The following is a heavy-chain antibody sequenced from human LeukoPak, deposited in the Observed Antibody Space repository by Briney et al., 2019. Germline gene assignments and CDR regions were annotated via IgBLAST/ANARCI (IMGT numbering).Heavy chain of an antibody. J-gene: IGHJ4*02. V-gene: IGHV3-73*01. CDR2: IRSKANSYAT. CDR1: GFTFSGSA. CDR3: ATRWYGGSPLGY. D-gene: IGHD1-26*01. Sequence: GGSLRLSCAASGFTFSGSAMHWVRQASGKGLEWVGRIRSKANSYATAYAASVKGRFTISRDDSKNTAYLQMNSLKTEDTAVYYCATRWYGGSPLGYWGQGTLVTVSS.